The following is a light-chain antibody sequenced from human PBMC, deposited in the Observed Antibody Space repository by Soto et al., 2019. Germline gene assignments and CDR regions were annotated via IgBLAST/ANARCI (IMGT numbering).Light chain of an antibody. CDR2: DNY. J-gene: IGLJ1*01. CDR1: GSNVGYNS. CDR3: GGWDDRLTAYV. Sequence: QSVLTQPPSLSAAPGQEVTISCSGSGSNVGYNSVSWYQQLPGTAPKLLIYDNYKRPSGIPARFSGSKSGTSASLGITGPQTGDEADYYCGGWDDRLTAYVFGRGTKLPAL. V-gene: IGLV1-51*01.